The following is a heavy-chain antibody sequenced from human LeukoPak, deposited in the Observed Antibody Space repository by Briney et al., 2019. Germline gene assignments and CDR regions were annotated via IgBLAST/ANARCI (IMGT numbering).Heavy chain of an antibody. J-gene: IGHJ6*02. CDR1: GFSFSNYI. CDR3: ARDRGYGDLYTYYAMDV. CDR2: ISSSSII. D-gene: IGHD4-17*01. V-gene: IGHV3-48*02. Sequence: GGSLRLSCAASGFSFSNYIMNWVRQSPGKGLEWVSYISSSSIIYYTDSVKGRFTISRDNAKNSLYLQMNSLRDEDTAVCYCARDRGYGDLYTYYAMDVWGQGTTVTVSS.